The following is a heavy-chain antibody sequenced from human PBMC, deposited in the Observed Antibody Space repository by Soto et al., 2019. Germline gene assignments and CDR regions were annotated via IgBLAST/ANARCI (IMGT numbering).Heavy chain of an antibody. D-gene: IGHD2-8*01. CDR3: VRADPEVFYFDY. CDR2: IYYSGST. J-gene: IGHJ4*02. CDR1: GGSISSGDYY. Sequence: QVQLQESGPGLVKPSQTLSLTCTVSGGSISSGDYYWGWIRQPPGKGLEWIGYIYYSGSTYYNPSLKSRVTMSVDTSKNQFSLKLSSVTAADTAVYYCVRADPEVFYFDYWGQGTLVTVSS. V-gene: IGHV4-30-4*01.